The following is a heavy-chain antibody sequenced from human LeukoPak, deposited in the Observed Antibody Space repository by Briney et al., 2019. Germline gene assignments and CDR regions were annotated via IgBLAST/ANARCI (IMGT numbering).Heavy chain of an antibody. J-gene: IGHJ4*02. CDR1: GGSFSGYY. D-gene: IGHD3-10*01. V-gene: IGHV4-34*01. CDR2: INHRGST. Sequence: PSETLSLTCAVYGGSFSGYYWSWIRQPPGKGLEWIGEINHRGSTNYNPSLKSRVTISVDTSKNQFSLKLSSVTAADTAVYYCARLPTMVRGVIIPFDYWGQGTLVTVSS. CDR3: ARLPTMVRGVIIPFDY.